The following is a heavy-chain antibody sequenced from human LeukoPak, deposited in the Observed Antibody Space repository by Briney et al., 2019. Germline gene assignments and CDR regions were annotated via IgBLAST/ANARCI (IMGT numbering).Heavy chain of an antibody. V-gene: IGHV3-74*01. CDR2: INPGGSSI. Sequence: GRSLRLSCAASGFTFSSYWMHWVRQVPGKGLVWVARINPGGSSITYTDSVKGRFTISRDNAKNTLYLQMDSLRAEDTGVYYCARSNQADDYWGQGTLVTVSS. D-gene: IGHD1-14*01. CDR1: GFTFSSYW. J-gene: IGHJ4*02. CDR3: ARSNQADDY.